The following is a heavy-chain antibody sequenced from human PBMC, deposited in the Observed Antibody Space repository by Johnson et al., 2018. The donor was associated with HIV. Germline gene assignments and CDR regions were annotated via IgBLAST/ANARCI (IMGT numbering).Heavy chain of an antibody. CDR1: GFTFDEYA. D-gene: IGHD2-15*01. J-gene: IGHJ3*02. CDR3: ARVLCSGGSCYSDAFDI. V-gene: IGHV3-9*01. CDR2: ISWNSDSI. Sequence: VQLVESGGGLVQPGGSLRLSCAASGFTFDEYAMHWVRLAPGKGLEWVSGISWNSDSIGYVDSVQGRFTISRDNAKNSLYLQMNSLRAEDTALYYCARVLCSGGSCYSDAFDIWGQGTMVTVSS.